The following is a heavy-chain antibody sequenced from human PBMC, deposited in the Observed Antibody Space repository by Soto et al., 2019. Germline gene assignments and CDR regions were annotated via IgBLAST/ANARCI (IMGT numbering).Heavy chain of an antibody. CDR1: GGTFRNYP. CDR2: SFPLTDIP. Sequence: QVQLVQSGTEVKKPGSSVKVSCKASGGTFRNYPINWVRQAPGQGLEWMGSSFPLTDIPDYAQNFQARLTISADKSTSTAYMELSSLTSDDPAMYFCARGPLVVLNYFESWGQGTLVTVSS. CDR3: ARGPLVVLNYFES. J-gene: IGHJ4*02. V-gene: IGHV1-69*02.